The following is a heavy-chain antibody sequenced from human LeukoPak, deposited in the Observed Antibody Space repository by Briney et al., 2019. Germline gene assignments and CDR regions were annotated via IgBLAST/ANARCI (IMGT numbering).Heavy chain of an antibody. CDR2: INSDGSST. CDR3: STSRTFDY. Sequence: GGSLRLSCAASGFTYSSYWMYWVRQAPGKGLVWVSRINSDGSSTSYADSVKGRFTISRDNAKSTLYLQMNSLRAEDTAVYHCSTSRTFDYWGQGTLVTVSS. CDR1: GFTYSSYW. J-gene: IGHJ4*02. V-gene: IGHV3-74*01.